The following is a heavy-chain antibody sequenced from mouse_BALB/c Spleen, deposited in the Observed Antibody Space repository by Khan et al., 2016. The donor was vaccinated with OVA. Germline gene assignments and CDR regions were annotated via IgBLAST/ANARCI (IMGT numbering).Heavy chain of an antibody. Sequence: EVQLQESGPGLVKPSQSLTLTCTVTGYSITRDYAWNWIRQFPGNKLEWMGYIPNSGSTNYNPTFKSRITITRDQYKNPFFLQFNSVTTEDTATYYGASKLGRYYAIDYWGQGTSVTVSS. CDR1: GYSITRDYA. CDR3: ASKLGRYYAIDY. CDR2: IPNSGST. D-gene: IGHD4-1*01. J-gene: IGHJ4*01. V-gene: IGHV3-2*02.